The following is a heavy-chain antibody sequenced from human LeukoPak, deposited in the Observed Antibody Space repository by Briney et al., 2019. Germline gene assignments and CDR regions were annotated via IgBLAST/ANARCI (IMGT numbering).Heavy chain of an antibody. Sequence: GGSLRLSCAASRFTFSSYWMTWVRQAPGKGLEWVANIKEDGSEKYYVDSVKGRFTISRDNAKNSLYLQMNSLRAEDTAVYYCARVRYSYSYHFDYWGQGTLVTVSS. D-gene: IGHD5-18*01. CDR2: IKEDGSEK. J-gene: IGHJ4*02. V-gene: IGHV3-7*01. CDR1: RFTFSSYW. CDR3: ARVRYSYSYHFDY.